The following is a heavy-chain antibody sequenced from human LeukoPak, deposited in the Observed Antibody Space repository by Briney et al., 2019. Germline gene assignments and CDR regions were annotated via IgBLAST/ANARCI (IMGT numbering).Heavy chain of an antibody. J-gene: IGHJ4*02. V-gene: IGHV4-31*03. Sequence: SQTLSLTCTVSGGSISSGDYYWSWIRQHPGKGLEWIGYIYYSGSTYYNPSLKSRVTKSLDTSKNQFSLKLSSVTAADTAVYYCARDQEDSGTDYWGQGTLVTVSS. CDR1: GGSISSGDYY. D-gene: IGHD3-10*01. CDR2: IYYSGST. CDR3: ARDQEDSGTDY.